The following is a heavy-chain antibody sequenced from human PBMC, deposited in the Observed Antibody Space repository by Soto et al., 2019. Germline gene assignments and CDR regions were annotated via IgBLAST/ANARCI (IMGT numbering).Heavy chain of an antibody. CDR2: ISYDGSNK. CDR1: GFTFSSYG. J-gene: IGHJ4*02. V-gene: IGHV3-30*18. D-gene: IGHD6-19*01. CDR3: ANVPIAVAGGYFDY. Sequence: QVQLVESGGGVVQPGRSLRLSCAASGFTFSSYGMHWVRQAPGKGLEWVAVISYDGSNKYYADSVKGRFTISRDNSKNTLYLQMNSLRAEDTAVYYCANVPIAVAGGYFDYWGQGTLVTVSS.